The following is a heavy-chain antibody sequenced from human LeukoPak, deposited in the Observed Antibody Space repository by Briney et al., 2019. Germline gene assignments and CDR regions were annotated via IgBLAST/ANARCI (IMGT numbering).Heavy chain of an antibody. CDR3: ARGFRGWYAEGFDY. D-gene: IGHD6-19*01. V-gene: IGHV3-30*03. Sequence: PGGSLRLSCAASGFTFSRYGMHWVGQAPGKGLEWVAVISYDGSNKYYADSVKGRFTISRDNSKNTLYLQMNSLRAEDTAVYYCARGFRGWYAEGFDYWGQGTVVTVSS. CDR2: ISYDGSNK. J-gene: IGHJ4*02. CDR1: GFTFSRYG.